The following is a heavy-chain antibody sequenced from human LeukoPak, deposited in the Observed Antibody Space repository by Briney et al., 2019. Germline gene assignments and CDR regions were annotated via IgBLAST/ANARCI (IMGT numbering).Heavy chain of an antibody. D-gene: IGHD3-10*01. J-gene: IGHJ4*02. Sequence: SQTLSLTCTVSGGSISSGGYYWSWIRQPPGKGLEWIGYIYYSGSTNYNPSLKSRVTISVDTSKNQFSLKLSSVTAADTAVYYCARGYGSGSYWVYWGQGTLVTVSS. CDR2: IYYSGST. V-gene: IGHV4-61*08. CDR1: GGSISSGGYY. CDR3: ARGYGSGSYWVY.